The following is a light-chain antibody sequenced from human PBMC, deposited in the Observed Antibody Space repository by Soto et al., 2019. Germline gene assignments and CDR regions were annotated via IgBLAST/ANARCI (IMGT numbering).Light chain of an antibody. CDR3: KQYGCSQYT. J-gene: IGKJ2*01. CDR2: GAS. V-gene: IGKV3-20*01. CDR1: QSVSSSY. Sequence: EIVLTQSPGTLSLSPGERATLSCRASQSVSSSYLAWYQQKPGKAPRLLIYGASSRATGIPDRFSGSGSGTDFTLTISRLEPEDFAVYSCKQYGCSQYTFGQGPKLEIK.